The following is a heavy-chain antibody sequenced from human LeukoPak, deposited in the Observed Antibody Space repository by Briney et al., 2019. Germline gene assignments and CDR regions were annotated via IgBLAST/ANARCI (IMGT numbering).Heavy chain of an antibody. V-gene: IGHV3-7*01. CDR3: ARDFHAYCGGDCYTGDAFDI. J-gene: IGHJ3*02. Sequence: GGSLRLSCATSGFSFGSYWMSWVRQAPGKGLEWVANIKQDESEKYYVDSVKGRFTISRDNAKKSLYLQMNSLRAEDTAVYYCARDFHAYCGGDCYTGDAFDIWGQGTMVTVSS. CDR2: IKQDESEK. D-gene: IGHD2-21*02. CDR1: GFSFGSYW.